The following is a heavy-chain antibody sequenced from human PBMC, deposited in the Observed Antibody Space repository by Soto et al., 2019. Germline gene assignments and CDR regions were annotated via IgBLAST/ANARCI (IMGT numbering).Heavy chain of an antibody. CDR1: GFTVSSNY. CDR2: IYSGGST. D-gene: IGHD3-22*01. V-gene: IGHV3-53*04. Sequence: PGGSLRLSCAASGFTVSSNYMSWVRQAPGKGLEWVSVIYSGGSTYYADSVKGRFTISRHNSKNTLYLQMNSLRAEDTAVYYCARGNYYDSSGPYGGMDVWGQGTTVTVSS. J-gene: IGHJ6*02. CDR3: ARGNYYDSSGPYGGMDV.